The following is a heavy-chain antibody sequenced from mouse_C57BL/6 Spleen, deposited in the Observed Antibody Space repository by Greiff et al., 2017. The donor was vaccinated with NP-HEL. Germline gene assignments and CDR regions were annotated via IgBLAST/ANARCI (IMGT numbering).Heavy chain of an antibody. CDR1: GYSITSDY. CDR2: ISYSGST. Sequence: EVKVVESGPGLAKPSQTLSLTCSVTGYSITSDYWNWIRKFPGHKLEYMGYISYSGSTYYNPSLKSRITITRDTSKNQYYLQLNSVTTEDTATYYRARFGPSDFFDYWGQGTTLTVSS. J-gene: IGHJ2*01. CDR3: ARFGPSDFFDY. V-gene: IGHV3-8*01.